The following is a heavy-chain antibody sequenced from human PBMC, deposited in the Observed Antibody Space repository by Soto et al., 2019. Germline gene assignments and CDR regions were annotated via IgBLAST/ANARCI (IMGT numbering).Heavy chain of an antibody. Sequence: SETLSLTCSVSGDTIRSDYWSWIRQPPGKGLEWIGYMYNTGSTVYNPSFKSRVTISVDTSKNQFSLKLNSVTAADTAVYYCARDLWGYCGTDCYPLDVWGQGTTVTVSS. J-gene: IGHJ6*02. CDR1: GDTIRSDY. CDR2: MYNTGST. CDR3: ARDLWGYCGTDCYPLDV. V-gene: IGHV4-59*01. D-gene: IGHD2-21*02.